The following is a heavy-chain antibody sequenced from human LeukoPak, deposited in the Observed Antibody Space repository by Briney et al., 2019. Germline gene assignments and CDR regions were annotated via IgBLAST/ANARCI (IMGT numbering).Heavy chain of an antibody. D-gene: IGHD6-13*01. CDR2: AYYTSKWIT. Sequence: SQTLSLTCAIPGDSVSSGTTAWNWIRQSPSRGLEWLGRAYYTSKWITNYAVSVRSRITVNPNTSNNQFSLQPNSVTPEDTAVYYCARGYWAHGMNVWGPGTTVTVSS. J-gene: IGHJ6*02. CDR1: GDSVSSGTTA. V-gene: IGHV6-1*01. CDR3: ARGYWAHGMNV.